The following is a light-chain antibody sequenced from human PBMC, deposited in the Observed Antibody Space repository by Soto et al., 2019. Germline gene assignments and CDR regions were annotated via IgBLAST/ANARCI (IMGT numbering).Light chain of an antibody. CDR1: QSISAY. CDR2: AAS. J-gene: IGKJ1*01. CDR3: QQSYSTPRT. Sequence: GDRVTITCRASQSISAYLNRYQQKPGKAPNLLIYAASSLQSGVPSRFSGSGSGTDFTLTISSLHLEDFATYYCQQSYSTPRTFGQGTKVEIK. V-gene: IGKV1-39*01.